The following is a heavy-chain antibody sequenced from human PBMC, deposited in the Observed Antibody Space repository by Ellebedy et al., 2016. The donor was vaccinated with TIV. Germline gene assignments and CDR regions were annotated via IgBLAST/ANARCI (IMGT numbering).Heavy chain of an antibody. D-gene: IGHD3-22*01. J-gene: IGHJ1*01. Sequence: AASAKVSCKASGYTFTSYGISWVRQAPGQGLEWMGWISAYNGNTNYAQKLQGRVTMTTDTSTSTAYMELRSLRSDDTAVYYCARGGQPRYYDSSGAPEYFQHWGQGTLVTVSS. CDR2: ISAYNGNT. V-gene: IGHV1-18*01. CDR1: GYTFTSYG. CDR3: ARGGQPRYYDSSGAPEYFQH.